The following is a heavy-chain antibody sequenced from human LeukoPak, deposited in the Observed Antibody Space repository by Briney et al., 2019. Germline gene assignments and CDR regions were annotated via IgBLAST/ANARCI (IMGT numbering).Heavy chain of an antibody. V-gene: IGHV1-18*01. J-gene: IGHJ4*02. CDR2: ISVYNGNT. Sequence: ASVKVSCKASGYIFTSYGFSWVRQAPGQGLEWMGWISVYNGNTNYVQKLQGRVTMTTDTSTSTVYMELRSLRSDDTALYYCARGKDSSSWYDYWGQGTLVTASS. D-gene: IGHD6-13*01. CDR1: GYIFTSYG. CDR3: ARGKDSSSWYDY.